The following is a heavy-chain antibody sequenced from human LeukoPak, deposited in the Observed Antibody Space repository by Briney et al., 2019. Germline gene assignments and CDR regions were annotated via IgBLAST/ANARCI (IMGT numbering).Heavy chain of an antibody. CDR1: GYTFTSYV. CDR2: ISAYNGNT. V-gene: IGHV1-18*04. J-gene: IGHJ4*02. Sequence: ASVKVSCKASGYTFTSYVICGVRQAPGQGLEWMGWISAYNGNTNYAQKLQGRVTMTTDTSTSTAYMELRSLKSDDTAVYYCARESSGWYGYWGQGTLVTVSS. D-gene: IGHD6-19*01. CDR3: ARESSGWYGY.